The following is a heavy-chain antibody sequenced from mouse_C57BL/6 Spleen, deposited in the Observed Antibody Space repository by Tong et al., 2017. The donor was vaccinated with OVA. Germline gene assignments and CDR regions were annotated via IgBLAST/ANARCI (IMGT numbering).Heavy chain of an antibody. CDR2: IWTGGGT. CDR3: ARKHYGNYIYAMDY. V-gene: IGHV2-9-1*01. Sequence: VQLQESGPGLVAPSQSLSITCTVSGFSLTSYAISWVRQPPGKGLEWLGVIWTGGGTNYNSALKSRLSISKDNSKSQVFLKMNSLQTDDTARYYCARKHYGNYIYAMDYWGQGTSVTVSS. D-gene: IGHD2-1*01. CDR1: GFSLTSYA. J-gene: IGHJ4*01.